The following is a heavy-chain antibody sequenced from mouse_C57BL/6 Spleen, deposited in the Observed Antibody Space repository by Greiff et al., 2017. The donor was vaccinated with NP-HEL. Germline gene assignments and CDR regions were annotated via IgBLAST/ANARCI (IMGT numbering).Heavy chain of an antibody. CDR3: ARRLTGTSGDFDY. D-gene: IGHD4-1*01. Sequence: QVQLQQPGAELVRPGSSVKLSCKASGYTFTSYWMHWVKQRPIQGLEWIGNIDPSDSETHYNQKFKDKATLTVDKSSSTAYMQLSSLTSADSAVYYCARRLTGTSGDFDYWGQGTTLTVSS. CDR1: GYTFTSYW. V-gene: IGHV1-52*01. J-gene: IGHJ2*01. CDR2: IDPSDSET.